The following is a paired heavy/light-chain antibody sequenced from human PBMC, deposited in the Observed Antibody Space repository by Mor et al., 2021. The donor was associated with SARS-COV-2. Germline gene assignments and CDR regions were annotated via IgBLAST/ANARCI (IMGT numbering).Light chain of an antibody. CDR3: QQLNTYPIT. Sequence: DIQLTQSPSFLSASVGDRVTITCRASQGISSYLAWYQQKPGKAPKLLIYAASTLQSGVPSRFSGSGSGTEFTLTISSLQPEDFATYYCQQLNTYPITFGQGTRLEIK. CDR1: QGISSY. CDR2: AAS. V-gene: IGKV1-9*01. J-gene: IGKJ5*01.
Heavy chain of an antibody. D-gene: IGHD1-1*01. J-gene: IGHJ4*02. CDR3: ASPSYTSDNRRFDY. CDR1: GFTFSDHY. Sequence: EVQLVESGGGLVQPGGSLRLSCAASGFTFSDHYMDWVRQAPGKGLEWVGRIRNKANRYTTEYAAPVKGRFTISRDDSKNSLYLQMNSLKVEDTAVYYCASPSYTSDNRRFDYWGQGSLVTVSS. CDR2: IRNKANRYTT. V-gene: IGHV3-72*01.